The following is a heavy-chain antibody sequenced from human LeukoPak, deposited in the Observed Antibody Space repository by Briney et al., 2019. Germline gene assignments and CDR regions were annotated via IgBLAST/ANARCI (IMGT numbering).Heavy chain of an antibody. CDR1: GGSISRYY. V-gene: IGHV4-59*01. CDR2: ISYTGST. J-gene: IGHJ6*03. CDR3: ARGDFYYMDV. Sequence: SEILSLTCTVSGGSISRYYWSWIRQPPGKGLEWIGYISYTGSTTYNSSLKSRVTISVDTSKNQFSLKLSSVTAADTAVYYCARGDFYYMDVWGKGTTVTVSS.